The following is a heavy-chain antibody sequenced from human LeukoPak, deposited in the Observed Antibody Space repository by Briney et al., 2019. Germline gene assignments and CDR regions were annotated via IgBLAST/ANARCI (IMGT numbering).Heavy chain of an antibody. V-gene: IGHV4-39*01. CDR2: AYYSGST. J-gene: IGHJ4*02. D-gene: IGHD6-6*01. Sequence: SETLSLTCTVSGGSISSSSYYWGWIRQPPGTGLEWIGSAYYSGSTYYNPSLKSQVTISVDTSKDQFSLKLSSVTAADTAVYYCARSTSSIAARLDYWGQGTLVTVSS. CDR1: GGSISSSSYY. CDR3: ARSTSSIAARLDY.